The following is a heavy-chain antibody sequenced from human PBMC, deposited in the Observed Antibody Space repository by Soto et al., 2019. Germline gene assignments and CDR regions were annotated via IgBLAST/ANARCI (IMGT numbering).Heavy chain of an antibody. V-gene: IGHV3-23*01. CDR1: GFTFSNYA. Sequence: GGSLRLSCAASGFTFSNYAMSWVRQAPGKGLEWVSAISGSGADTYYADSVKGRFTISRDNSKNTLYLQMTSLRVDDTAVYYCAKDGGWIQIWFDYWGQGTLVTVSS. CDR2: ISGSGADT. CDR3: AKDGGWIQIWFDY. J-gene: IGHJ4*02. D-gene: IGHD5-18*01.